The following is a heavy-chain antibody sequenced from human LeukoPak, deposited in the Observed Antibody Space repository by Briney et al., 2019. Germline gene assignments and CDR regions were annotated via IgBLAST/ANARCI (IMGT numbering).Heavy chain of an antibody. CDR2: IYYTGSA. V-gene: IGHV4-59*08. CDR1: GGSISSYY. J-gene: IGHJ4*02. CDR3: ARSDSGTYRHYFDY. Sequence: SETLSLTCTVSGGSISSYYWSWIRQPPGKGLGWIGYIYYTGSANYNPSLESRVTISVDTSKNQFSLKLNSVTAADTAVYFCARSDSGTYRHYFDYWGQGTLVTVSS. D-gene: IGHD1-26*01.